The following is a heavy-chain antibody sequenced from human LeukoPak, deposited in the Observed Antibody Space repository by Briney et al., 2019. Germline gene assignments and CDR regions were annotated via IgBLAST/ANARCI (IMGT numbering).Heavy chain of an antibody. D-gene: IGHD1-1*01. CDR2: IDTNAGIP. CDR1: GYTFTSFA. Sequence: ASVKVSCKTFGYTFTSFAMSWVRQAPGQGLEWIGWIDTNAGIPTYAQGFTGRFVFSLDTSVSTAYLQISSLKAEDTAVYYCARDRSAVPDAFDIWGQGTMVTVSS. V-gene: IGHV7-4-1*02. J-gene: IGHJ3*02. CDR3: ARDRSAVPDAFDI.